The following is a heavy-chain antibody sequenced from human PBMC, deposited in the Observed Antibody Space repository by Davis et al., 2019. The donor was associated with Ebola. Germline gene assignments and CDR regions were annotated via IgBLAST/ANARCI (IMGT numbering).Heavy chain of an antibody. D-gene: IGHD3-10*01. J-gene: IGHJ4*02. CDR3: SKYFLSGSYYHYYY. CDR2: ISGSGGNT. Sequence: GESLKISCATSGFNFSNYAMSWVRQAPGKGLEWVSSISGSGGNTFYADSERGRFSISRDNSKNTIYLQMNSLRAEDTAVYYCSKYFLSGSYYHYYYWGQGNLVTVSS. V-gene: IGHV3-23*01. CDR1: GFNFSNYA.